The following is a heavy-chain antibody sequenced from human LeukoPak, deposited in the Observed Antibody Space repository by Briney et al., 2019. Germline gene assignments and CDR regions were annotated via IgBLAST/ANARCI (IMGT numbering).Heavy chain of an antibody. CDR3: ARDPGTMTTWDAFDI. Sequence: GASVKVSCKASGGTFSSYAISWVRQAPGQGLEWMGGIIPIFGTANYAQKFQGRVTITTDESTSTAYMELSSLRSEDTAVYYCARDPGTMTTWDAFDIWGQGTMVTASS. CDR2: IIPIFGTA. V-gene: IGHV1-69*05. CDR1: GGTFSSYA. D-gene: IGHD3-22*01. J-gene: IGHJ3*02.